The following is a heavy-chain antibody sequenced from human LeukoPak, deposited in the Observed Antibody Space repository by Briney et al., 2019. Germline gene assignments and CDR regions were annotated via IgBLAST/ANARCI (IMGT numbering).Heavy chain of an antibody. Sequence: SETLSLTCTVSGGSISSYYWSWIRQPPGERLEWIGYIYYSGSTSYNPSLKSRVTISVDTSKNQISLKLSSVTAADTAVYYCARDLGVMVRAFDIWGQGTMVTVSS. V-gene: IGHV4-59*01. D-gene: IGHD5-18*01. CDR1: GGSISSYY. CDR3: ARDLGVMVRAFDI. J-gene: IGHJ3*02. CDR2: IYYSGST.